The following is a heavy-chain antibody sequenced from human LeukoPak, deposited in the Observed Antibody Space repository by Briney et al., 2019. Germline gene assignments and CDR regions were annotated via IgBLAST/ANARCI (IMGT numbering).Heavy chain of an antibody. CDR3: ARGRYSYGLIYYFDY. CDR2: IKQGGSEK. Sequence: GGSLRLSCAASGFTFSSYWMSWVRQAPGKGLEWVANIKQGGSEKYYVDSVKGRFTISRDNAKNSLYLQMNSLRAEDTAVYYCARGRYSYGLIYYFDYWGQGTLVTVSS. D-gene: IGHD5-18*01. J-gene: IGHJ4*02. CDR1: GFTFSSYW. V-gene: IGHV3-7*01.